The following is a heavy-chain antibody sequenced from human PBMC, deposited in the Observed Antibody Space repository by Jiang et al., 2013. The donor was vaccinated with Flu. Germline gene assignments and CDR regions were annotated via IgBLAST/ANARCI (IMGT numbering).Heavy chain of an antibody. CDR2: IYHSGST. Sequence: GSGLVKPSGTLSLTCAVSGGSISSSNWWSWVRQPPGKGLEWIGEIYHSGSTNYNPSLKSRVTISVDKSKNQFSLKLSSVTRRGHGRVYCASTAAGGYYFDYVGP. CDR3: ASTAAGGYYFDY. J-gene: IGHJ4*01. V-gene: IGHV4-4*02. D-gene: IGHD6-13*01. CDR1: GGSISSSNW.